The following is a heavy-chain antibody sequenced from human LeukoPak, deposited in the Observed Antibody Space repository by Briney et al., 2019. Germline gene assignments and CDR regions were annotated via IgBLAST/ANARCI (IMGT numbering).Heavy chain of an antibody. CDR2: INHSGST. J-gene: IGHJ5*02. CDR3: TSSSGRNWFDP. D-gene: IGHD6-6*01. Sequence: PSETLSLTCAVYGGSFSGYYWSWIRQPPGKGLEWIGEINHSGSTNYNPSLKSRVTISVDMSKNQFSLKLSSVTAADTAVYYCTSSSGRNWFDPWGQGTLVTVSS. CDR1: GGSFSGYY. V-gene: IGHV4-34*01.